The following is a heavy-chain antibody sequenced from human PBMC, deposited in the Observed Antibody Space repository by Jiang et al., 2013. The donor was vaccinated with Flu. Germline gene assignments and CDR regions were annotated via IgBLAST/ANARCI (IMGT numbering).Heavy chain of an antibody. CDR2: INHSGST. J-gene: IGHJ4*02. D-gene: IGHD6-13*01. V-gene: IGHV4-34*01. CDR1: GGSFSGYY. Sequence: LLKPSETLSLTCAVYGGSFSGYYWSWIRQPPGKGLEWIGEINHSGSTNYNPSLKSRVTISVDTSKNQFSLKLSSVTAADTAVYYCARIRQQLVSYWGQGTLVTVSS. CDR3: ARIRQQLVSY.